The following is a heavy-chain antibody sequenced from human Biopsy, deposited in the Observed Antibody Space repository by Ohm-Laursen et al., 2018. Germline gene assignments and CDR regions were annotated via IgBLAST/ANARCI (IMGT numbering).Heavy chain of an antibody. D-gene: IGHD3-22*01. CDR1: GDSISNNNYY. Sequence: TLSLTWTVSGDSISNNNYYWGWIRQPPGKGLEWIGSIFYRGSTHYKPSLKSRVNISVDASKNQFSLKLNSVTAADTAVYYCARDYDTSGYYYVSWGQGTLVTVSS. V-gene: IGHV4-39*01. CDR3: ARDYDTSGYYYVS. J-gene: IGHJ5*02. CDR2: IFYRGST.